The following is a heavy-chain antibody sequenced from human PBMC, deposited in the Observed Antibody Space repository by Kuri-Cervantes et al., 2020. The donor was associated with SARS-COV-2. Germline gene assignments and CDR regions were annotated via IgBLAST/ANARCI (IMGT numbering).Heavy chain of an antibody. CDR1: GGSIGSSSIY. V-gene: IGHV4-39*01. J-gene: IGHJ4*02. CDR3: ATFAETTKFDN. CDR2: IYYTGTT. D-gene: IGHD4-11*01. Sequence: GSLRLSCTVSGGSIGSSSIYWGWIRQPPGKGLEWIGNIYYTGTTYYNPSLKSRVTISVDTSNEQFSLKLSSVAAADTAIYYCATFAETTKFDNWGQGTLVTVSS.